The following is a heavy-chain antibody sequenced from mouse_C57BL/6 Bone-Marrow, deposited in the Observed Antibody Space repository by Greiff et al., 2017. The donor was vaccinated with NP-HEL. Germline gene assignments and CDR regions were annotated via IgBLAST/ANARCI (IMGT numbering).Heavy chain of an antibody. J-gene: IGHJ1*03. CDR1: GFTFSSYG. D-gene: IGHD2-2*01. CDR3: ARHWGLRGYFDV. V-gene: IGHV5-6*01. Sequence: EVKLVESGGDLVKPGGSLKLSCAASGFTFSSYGMSWVRQTPDKRLEWVATISSGGSYTYYPDSVKGRFTISRDNAKNTLYLQMSSLKSEDTAMYYCARHWGLRGYFDVWGKGTTVTVSS. CDR2: ISSGGSYT.